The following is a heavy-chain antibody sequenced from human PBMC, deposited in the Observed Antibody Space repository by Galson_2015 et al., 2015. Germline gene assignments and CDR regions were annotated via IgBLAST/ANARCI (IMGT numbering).Heavy chain of an antibody. CDR2: ITSSGDII. CDR3: AKDPNGDYVGAFDT. J-gene: IGHJ3*02. CDR1: GFILSRYA. V-gene: IGHV3-23*01. Sequence: SLRLSCAASGFILSRYAMTWVRQSSGKGLEWVSTITSSGDIIRYADSVKGRFTTSRDSSRNTLFLQMSSLRVEDTAIYYCAKDPNGDYVGAFDTWGHGTLVTVSS. D-gene: IGHD4-17*01.